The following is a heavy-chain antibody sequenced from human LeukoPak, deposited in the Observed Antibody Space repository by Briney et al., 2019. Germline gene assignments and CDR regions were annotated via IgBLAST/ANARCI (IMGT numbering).Heavy chain of an antibody. CDR1: GFTFSSYA. CDR3: ARDPMMGYYDY. CDR2: ISSNGGST. D-gene: IGHD3-22*01. V-gene: IGHV3-64*01. J-gene: IGHJ4*02. Sequence: QPGGSLRLSCAASGFTFSSYAMHWVRQAPGKGLEYVSAISSNGGSTYYANSVKGRFTISRDNSKNTLYLQVGSLRAEDMAVYYCARDPMMGYYDYWGQGTLVTVSS.